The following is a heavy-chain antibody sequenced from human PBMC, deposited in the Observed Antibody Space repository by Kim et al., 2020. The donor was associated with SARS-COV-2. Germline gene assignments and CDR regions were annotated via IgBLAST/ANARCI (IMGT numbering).Heavy chain of an antibody. CDR2: ISGGGDST. CDR1: GFSFSSYA. Sequence: GGSLRLSCAASGFSFSSYAMSWVRQAPGKGLEWVSAISGGGDSTYYVDSVKGRFTISRDNSKNTLYLQMNSLRAEDTAVYYCAKDKGLRDPNYFDHWGQGTLVTVSS. J-gene: IGHJ4*02. CDR3: AKDKGLRDPNYFDH. V-gene: IGHV3-23*01.